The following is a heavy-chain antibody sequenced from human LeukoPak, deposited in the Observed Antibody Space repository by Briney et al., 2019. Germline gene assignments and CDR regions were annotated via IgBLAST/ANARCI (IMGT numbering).Heavy chain of an antibody. D-gene: IGHD3-3*01. Sequence: GGSLRLSCAASGFTLSSCAMSWVRQAPGKGLEWVSAISGSGGSTYYADSVKGRFTISRDNSKNTLYLQMNSLRAEDTAVYYCAKMPLNFWVPFDPWGQGTLVTVSS. CDR3: AKMPLNFWVPFDP. V-gene: IGHV3-23*01. CDR1: GFTLSSCA. J-gene: IGHJ5*02. CDR2: ISGSGGST.